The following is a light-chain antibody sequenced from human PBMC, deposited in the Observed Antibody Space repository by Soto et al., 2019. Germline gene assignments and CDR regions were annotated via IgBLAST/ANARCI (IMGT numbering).Light chain of an antibody. CDR2: GAS. J-gene: IGKJ3*01. CDR1: QSINSRY. Sequence: EIVLTQSPGTLSLSPGERATLSCRASQSINSRYLAWYQQKPGQAPRLLIYGASSRATGIPDRFSGSGSGTDFTLTIRRLEPEDFAGYYCQQFGSSPGFTFGPGTKVDIK. CDR3: QQFGSSPGFT. V-gene: IGKV3-20*01.